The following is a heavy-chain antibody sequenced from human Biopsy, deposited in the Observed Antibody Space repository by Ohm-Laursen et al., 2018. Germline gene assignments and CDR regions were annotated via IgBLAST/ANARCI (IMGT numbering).Heavy chain of an antibody. D-gene: IGHD4-23*01. J-gene: IGHJ3*02. V-gene: IGHV4-59*01. CDR3: ARGQDYGGNKAFDI. Sequence: GTLSLTCTVSGGSMIHYYWNWIRQSPGKGLEWIAYIYSSGITDYNPSLKSRLTISIDTSKNQFSLKLNSMTTADTAVYYCARGQDYGGNKAFDIWGQGTKVTVSP. CDR1: GGSMIHYY. CDR2: IYSSGIT.